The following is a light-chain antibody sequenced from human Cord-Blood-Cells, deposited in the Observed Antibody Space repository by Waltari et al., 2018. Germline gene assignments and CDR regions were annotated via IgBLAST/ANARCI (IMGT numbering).Light chain of an antibody. J-gene: IGLJ3*02. Sequence: QSALSQHAAVSGSPAQPITISCSGTSSDVGRYNYVSWYHQHPGKAPKLLLYDVSKRPSGVSNRFSGAKSGNTASLTISWLQAEDEADYYCSSYTSSSTWVFGGGTKLTVL. V-gene: IGLV2-14*03. CDR3: SSYTSSSTWV. CDR2: DVS. CDR1: SSDVGRYNY.